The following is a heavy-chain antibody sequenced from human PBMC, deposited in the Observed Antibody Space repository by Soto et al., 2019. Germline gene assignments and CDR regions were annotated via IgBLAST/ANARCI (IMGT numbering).Heavy chain of an antibody. D-gene: IGHD2-21*02. CDR3: ARLEGLSTISYYFDF. CDR2: IYYRGNA. CDR1: DDSINSDKYY. Sequence: QLQLQESGPGLVKPSETLSLTCSVSDDSINSDKYYWGWIRQPPGKGLEWIGSIYYRGNAYYNPSLQTRVTISLDKSKRQFSLKLHSVTAADSAVYFCARLEGLSTISYYFDFWGPGALVTVSS. V-gene: IGHV4-39*01. J-gene: IGHJ4*02.